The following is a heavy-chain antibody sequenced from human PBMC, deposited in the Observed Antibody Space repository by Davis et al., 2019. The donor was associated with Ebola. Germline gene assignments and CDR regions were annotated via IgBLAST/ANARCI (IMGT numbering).Heavy chain of an antibody. J-gene: IGHJ6*02. Sequence: SVKVSCKASGGTFSSYAIGWVRQAPGQGLEWMGGIIPIFGTANYAQKFQGRVTITADKSTSTAYMELSSLRSEDTAVYYCARWYCSGGSCYTTRREYYGMDVWGQGTTVTVSS. CDR2: IIPIFGTA. CDR3: ARWYCSGGSCYTTRREYYGMDV. CDR1: GGTFSSYA. V-gene: IGHV1-69*06. D-gene: IGHD2-15*01.